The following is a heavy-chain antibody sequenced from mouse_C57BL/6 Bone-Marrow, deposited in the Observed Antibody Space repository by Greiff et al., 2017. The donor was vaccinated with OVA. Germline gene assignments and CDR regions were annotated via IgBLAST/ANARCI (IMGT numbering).Heavy chain of an antibody. CDR2: IYPRSGNT. Sequence: QVQLQQSGAALARPGASVTLSCKASGYTFTSYGISWVKQRTGQGLEWIGEIYPRSGNTYYNEKFQGKATLTADKSSSTAYMELRSLTSGDSAVYFCARGGYYAYVGYWGQGTTLKVSS. CDR3: ARGGYYAYVGY. J-gene: IGHJ2*01. CDR1: GYTFTSYG. D-gene: IGHD2-3*01. V-gene: IGHV1-81*01.